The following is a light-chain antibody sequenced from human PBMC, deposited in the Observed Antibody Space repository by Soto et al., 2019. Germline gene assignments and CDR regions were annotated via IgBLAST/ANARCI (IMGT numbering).Light chain of an antibody. CDR1: QSVSSK. CDR2: GAS. J-gene: IGKJ1*01. CDR3: QQYNSWLWT. V-gene: IGKV3-15*01. Sequence: EIVMSQSPATLSVTQGEGATLSCRASQSVSSKLAWYQQKPGQAPRLLIYGASTRATGIPARFSGSGSGTEFTLIISSLQSEDSAVYYCQQYNSWLWTFGQGSMVDI.